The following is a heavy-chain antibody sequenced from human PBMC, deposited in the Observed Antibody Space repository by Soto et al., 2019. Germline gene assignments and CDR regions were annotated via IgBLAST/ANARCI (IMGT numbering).Heavy chain of an antibody. Sequence: EVQLVESGGGLVQPGRSLRLSCAASGFTFDDYAMHWVRQAPGKGLEWVSGISWNSGSIGYADSVKGRFTISRDNAKNSLYLQMNCLRAEDTALYYCAKEVVVVEDGGGYGMDVWGQGTTVTVSS. D-gene: IGHD2-15*01. J-gene: IGHJ6*02. CDR3: AKEVVVVEDGGGYGMDV. CDR2: ISWNSGSI. CDR1: GFTFDDYA. V-gene: IGHV3-9*01.